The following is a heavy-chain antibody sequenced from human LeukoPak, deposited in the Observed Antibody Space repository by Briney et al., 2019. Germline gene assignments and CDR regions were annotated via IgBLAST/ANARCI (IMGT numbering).Heavy chain of an antibody. J-gene: IGHJ4*02. CDR1: GDSISNYY. CDR2: ISSTGST. D-gene: IGHD3-10*01. CDR3: ARDQTYSGSGIYTYFDY. Sequence: SETLSLTCTVSGDSISNYYWSWIRQPAGKGLEWIGRISSTGSTNYNPSLRSRVTISADTSKNHFSLKLTSMTAADTAVYYCARDQTYSGSGIYTYFDYWGQGILVTVSS. V-gene: IGHV4-4*07.